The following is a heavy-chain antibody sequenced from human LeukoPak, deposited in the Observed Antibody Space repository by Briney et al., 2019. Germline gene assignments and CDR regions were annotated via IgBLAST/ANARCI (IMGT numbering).Heavy chain of an antibody. V-gene: IGHV4-34*01. D-gene: IGHD5-18*01. Sequence: SETLSLTCAVYGGSFSGYYWSWIRQPPGKGLEWIGEINHSGSTNYNPSLKSRVSISLDTSKTHSSLRLRSMAAADTAVYYCARGRRSVDTATLWGQGTLVTVSS. CDR3: ARGRRSVDTATL. CDR1: GGSFSGYY. J-gene: IGHJ4*02. CDR2: INHSGST.